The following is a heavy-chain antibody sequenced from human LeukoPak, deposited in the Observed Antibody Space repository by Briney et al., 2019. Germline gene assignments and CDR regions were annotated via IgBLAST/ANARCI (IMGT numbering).Heavy chain of an antibody. Sequence: GGSLRLSCAASGFTFSTYWMSWVRQAPGKRLEWVANINEDGSEKYYVDSVKGRFTISRDNARSSLYVQMNNLRAEDTAVYYCARTSGDPFNYWGQGTLVTVSS. CDR1: GFTFSTYW. CDR3: ARTSGDPFNY. V-gene: IGHV3-7*01. J-gene: IGHJ4*02. D-gene: IGHD4-17*01. CDR2: INEDGSEK.